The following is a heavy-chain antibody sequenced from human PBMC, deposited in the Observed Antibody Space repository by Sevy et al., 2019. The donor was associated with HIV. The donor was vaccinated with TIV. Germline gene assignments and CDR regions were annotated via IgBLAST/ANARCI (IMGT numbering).Heavy chain of an antibody. CDR2: IYYNGHI. D-gene: IGHD1-26*01. Sequence: SQIVSLTCTVSGGSITSLYWNWIRQPPGKGLEWIANIYYNGHINYNPSLKSRVTLSLDTSKNQFSLRLSSVTAADTAMYYCAGENAWGRGYSWGQGTLVTVSS. CDR3: AGENAWGRGYS. CDR1: GGSITSLY. V-gene: IGHV4-59*08. J-gene: IGHJ4*02.